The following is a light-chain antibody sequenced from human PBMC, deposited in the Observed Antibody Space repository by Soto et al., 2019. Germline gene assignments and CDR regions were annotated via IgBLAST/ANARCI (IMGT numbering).Light chain of an antibody. Sequence: DIQMTQSPTSLSAYVGDRVTITCRASQDIRNFVAWYQQKPGKAPKLLIYAASTLQSGVPSRFSCSGSGTDFTHTIASLQPEDVATSSCQKYSSVPVFGPGTKVEIK. CDR2: AAS. V-gene: IGKV1-27*01. J-gene: IGKJ3*01. CDR3: QKYSSVPV. CDR1: QDIRNF.